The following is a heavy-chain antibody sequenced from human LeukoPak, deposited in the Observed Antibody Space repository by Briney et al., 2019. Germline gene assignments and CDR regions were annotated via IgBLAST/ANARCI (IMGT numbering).Heavy chain of an antibody. CDR3: ARDGSGWSRDY. CDR1: GFNFSPCA. Sequence: GGSLRLSCAASGFNFSPCAMSWVRQAPGKGLEWVSTITAGTTHIYYADSVKGRFTTSRDDAKTSLYLQLSSLRTEDTAVYYCARDGSGWSRDYWGQGTLVTV. CDR2: ITAGTTHI. D-gene: IGHD6-13*01. V-gene: IGHV3-21*01. J-gene: IGHJ4*02.